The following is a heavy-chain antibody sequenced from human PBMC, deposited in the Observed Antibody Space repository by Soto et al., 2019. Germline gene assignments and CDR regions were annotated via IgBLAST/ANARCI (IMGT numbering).Heavy chain of an antibody. Sequence: SETLSLTCTVSGGSISSGGYYWSWIRQHPGKGLEWIGYIYYSGSTYYNPSLKSRVTISVDTSKNQFSLNLSSVTAADTAVYYFARGYLGYCSGGSCAAGWFDPWGQGTLVT. D-gene: IGHD2-15*01. V-gene: IGHV4-31*03. CDR1: GGSISSGGYY. CDR2: IYYSGST. CDR3: ARGYLGYCSGGSCAAGWFDP. J-gene: IGHJ5*02.